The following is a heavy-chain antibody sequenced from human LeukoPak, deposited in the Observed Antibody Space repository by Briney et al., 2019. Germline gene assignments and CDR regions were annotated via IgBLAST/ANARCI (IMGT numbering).Heavy chain of an antibody. D-gene: IGHD1-20*01. J-gene: IGHJ5*02. Sequence: ASVKVSCKASGYTFTASYIHWVRQASGQGLEWMGWINPNSGGTSCAQKFQGRVTMTRDTSITTAYMELRSLRSDDTATYYCTAGTATITAPGPDWFDPWGQGTLVTVSS. CDR1: GYTFTASY. V-gene: IGHV1-2*02. CDR2: INPNSGGT. CDR3: TAGTATITAPGPDWFDP.